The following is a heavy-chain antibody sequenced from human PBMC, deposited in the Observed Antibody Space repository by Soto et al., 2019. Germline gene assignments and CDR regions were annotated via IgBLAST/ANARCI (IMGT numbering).Heavy chain of an antibody. CDR1: GSSLCSSSYN. CDR3: LARSDSTYCNYCMDY. D-gene: IGHD5-18*01. J-gene: IGHJ6*02. Sequence: PSVTLPLTCTVSGSSLCSSSYNWGRIRQPPGTGLEWIGSIYYSGSTYYNPSLKSRVTMSVDASKNQFSLKLSSVVDAASAVQYCLARSDSTYCNYCMDYWDQETTVAVS. CDR2: IYYSGST. V-gene: IGHV4-39*01.